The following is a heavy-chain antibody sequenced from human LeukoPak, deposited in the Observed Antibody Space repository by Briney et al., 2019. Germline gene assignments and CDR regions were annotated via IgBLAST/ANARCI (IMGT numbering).Heavy chain of an antibody. CDR3: ARGYGSGSYYNPFDY. Sequence: GRFLRLSCAASGFTFSSYAMHWVRQAPGKGLEWVAVISYDGSNKYYADSVKGRFTISRDNSKNTLYLQMNSLRAEDTAVYYCARGYGSGSYYNPFDYWGQGTLVTVSS. J-gene: IGHJ4*02. CDR2: ISYDGSNK. V-gene: IGHV3-30*04. D-gene: IGHD3-10*01. CDR1: GFTFSSYA.